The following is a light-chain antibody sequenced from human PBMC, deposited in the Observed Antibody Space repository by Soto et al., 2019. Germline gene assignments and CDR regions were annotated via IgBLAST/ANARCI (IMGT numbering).Light chain of an antibody. V-gene: IGKV1-5*01. CDR2: DAS. Sequence: DIQMTQSPSSVSASVGDRVTISCRASEDINSRLAWYQQKPGNAPKLLIYDASSLESGVPSRFSGSGSGTDFSLTITSLQPDDSATYYCQQYHSYYPWTFGQGTKVDIK. CDR3: QQYHSYYPWT. CDR1: EDINSR. J-gene: IGKJ1*01.